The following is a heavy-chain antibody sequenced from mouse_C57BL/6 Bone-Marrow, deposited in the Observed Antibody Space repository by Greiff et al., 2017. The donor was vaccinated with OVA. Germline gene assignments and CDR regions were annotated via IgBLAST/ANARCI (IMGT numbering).Heavy chain of an antibody. CDR2: IWSGGST. V-gene: IGHV2-2*01. Sequence: VQLQQSGPGLVQPSQSLSLTCTVSGFSLTSYGVHWVRQSPGKGLEWLGVIWSGGSTDYNAAFIARLSISKDNSKSQVFFKMNSLQADDTAIYYCARKWIYYDYGGAVDYWGQGTSVTVSS. D-gene: IGHD2-4*01. J-gene: IGHJ4*01. CDR3: ARKWIYYDYGGAVDY. CDR1: GFSLTSYG.